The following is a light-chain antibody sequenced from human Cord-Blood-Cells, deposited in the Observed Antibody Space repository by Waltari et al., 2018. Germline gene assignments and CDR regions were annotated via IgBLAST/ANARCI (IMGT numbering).Light chain of an antibody. CDR3: QAWDSSTWV. J-gene: IGLJ3*02. CDR1: KLGEKY. V-gene: IGLV3-1*01. Sequence: SYELTQPPSVSVSPGQTASITCSGDKLGEKYACWYQQKPGQSPVLIIYQDSKRPSGSPERFSGSNSGNTATLTISGTQAMDEADYYCQAWDSSTWVFGGGTKLTVL. CDR2: QDS.